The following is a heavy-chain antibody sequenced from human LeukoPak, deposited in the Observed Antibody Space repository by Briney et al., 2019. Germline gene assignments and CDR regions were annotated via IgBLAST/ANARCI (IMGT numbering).Heavy chain of an antibody. D-gene: IGHD4-23*01. Sequence: SQTLSLTCTVSGGSISSGSYYWSWIRQPAGKGLEWIGRIYTSESTNYNPSLKSRVTISVDTSKNQFSLKLSSVTAADTAVYYCARAGVTLSAFDIWGQGTMVTVSS. J-gene: IGHJ3*02. V-gene: IGHV4-61*02. CDR1: GGSISSGSYY. CDR2: IYTSEST. CDR3: ARAGVTLSAFDI.